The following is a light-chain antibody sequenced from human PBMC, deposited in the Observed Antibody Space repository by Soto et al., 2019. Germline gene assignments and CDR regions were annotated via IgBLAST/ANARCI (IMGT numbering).Light chain of an antibody. Sequence: EIVLTQSPGTLSLSPGERATLSCRASQTTSSKYLAWYQQKPGQAPRLLIHGASTRAMGIPDRFSGSGSGADFILTISRLEPEDFAVYYCQQYDSSPRTFGQGTKVDIK. J-gene: IGKJ1*01. CDR1: QTTSSKY. V-gene: IGKV3-20*01. CDR2: GAS. CDR3: QQYDSSPRT.